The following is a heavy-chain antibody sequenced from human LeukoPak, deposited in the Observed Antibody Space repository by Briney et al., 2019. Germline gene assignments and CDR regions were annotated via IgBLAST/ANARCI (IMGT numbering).Heavy chain of an antibody. CDR3: AKDLTGITGTTYYYYYYMDV. CDR2: IWYDGSNK. V-gene: IGHV3-33*06. CDR1: GFSFSSYG. Sequence: GRSLRLSCAASGFSFSSYGMHWVRQAPGKGLEWVAVIWYDGSNKYYADSVKGRFTISRDNSKNTLYLQMNSLRAEDTAVYYCAKDLTGITGTTYYYYYYMDVWGKGTTVTVSS. D-gene: IGHD1-7*01. J-gene: IGHJ6*03.